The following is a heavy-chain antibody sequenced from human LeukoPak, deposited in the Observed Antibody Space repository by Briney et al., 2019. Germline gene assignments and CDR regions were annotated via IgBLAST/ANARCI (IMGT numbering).Heavy chain of an antibody. CDR3: ARAMTTVTTDFDY. J-gene: IGHJ4*02. Sequence: SVKVSCKASGYTFTGYYMHWVRQAPGQGLEWMGGIIPIFGTANYAQKFQGRVTITTDESTSTAYMELSSLRSEDTAVYYCARAMTTVTTDFDYWGQGTLVTVSS. CDR1: GYTFTGYY. CDR2: IIPIFGTA. V-gene: IGHV1-69*05. D-gene: IGHD4-17*01.